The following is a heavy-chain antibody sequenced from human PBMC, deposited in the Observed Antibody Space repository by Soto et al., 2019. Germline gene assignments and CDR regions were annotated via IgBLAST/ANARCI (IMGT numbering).Heavy chain of an antibody. CDR2: ISAYNGNT. D-gene: IGHD4-17*01. CDR1: GYTFTSYG. Sequence: ASVKVSCKASGYTFTSYGISWVRQAPGQELEWMGWISAYNGNTNYAQKLQGRVTMTTDTSTSTAYMELRSLRSDDTAVYYCARNEPATTVTTLYYYCDYKDVRGKGTTVTVSS. J-gene: IGHJ6*03. V-gene: IGHV1-18*01. CDR3: ARNEPATTVTTLYYYCDYKDV.